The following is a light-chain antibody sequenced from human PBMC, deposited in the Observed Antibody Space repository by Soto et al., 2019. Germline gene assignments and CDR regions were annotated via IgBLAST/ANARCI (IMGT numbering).Light chain of an antibody. CDR3: QQYNSYSWT. V-gene: IGKV1-5*03. CDR2: KAS. Sequence: DIQRTQSPSTLSVSVGDRVTITCRASQGISSWLAWYQQKPGKAPKLLIYKASSLESGVPSRFTGSGSGTEFTLTISSLQPDDFATYYCQQYNSYSWTFGQGTKVDIK. J-gene: IGKJ1*01. CDR1: QGISSW.